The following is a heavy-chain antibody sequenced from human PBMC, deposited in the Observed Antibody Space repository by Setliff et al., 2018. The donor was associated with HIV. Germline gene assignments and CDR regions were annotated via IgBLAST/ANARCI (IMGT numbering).Heavy chain of an antibody. Sequence: SETLSLTCTVSGYSISSGYYWGWIRQPPGKGLEWIGSIYHSGNSYYNPSLKSRVTLSVDTSKNQFSLKVNSVTAADTAVYYCARDYYDSIGAFDIWGQGTMVTVSS. CDR2: IYHSGNS. D-gene: IGHD3-22*01. V-gene: IGHV4-38-2*02. CDR3: ARDYYDSIGAFDI. CDR1: GYSISSGYY. J-gene: IGHJ3*02.